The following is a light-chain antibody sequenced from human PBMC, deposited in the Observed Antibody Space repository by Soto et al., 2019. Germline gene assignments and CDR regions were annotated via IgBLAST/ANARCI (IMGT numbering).Light chain of an antibody. CDR2: DVY. CDR1: NSDVGGYDY. J-gene: IGLJ3*02. Sequence: QSVLTQPRSVSGSPGQSGTISCTGTNSDVGGYDYVSWYQQHPGKAPKLIVYDVYKRPTGVPDRISGSKSGNTASLTISGLQAEDEADYYCCSYAGDSWVFGGGTKLTVL. CDR3: CSYAGDSWV. V-gene: IGLV2-11*01.